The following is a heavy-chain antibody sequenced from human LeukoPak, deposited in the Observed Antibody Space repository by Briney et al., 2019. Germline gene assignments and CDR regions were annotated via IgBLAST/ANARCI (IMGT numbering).Heavy chain of an antibody. Sequence: PSETLSLTCTVSGGSISSGGYYWSWVRQPPGKGLEWIGYIYHSGSTYYNPSLKSRVTISVDRSKSQFSLKLSSVTAADTAVYYCARDAKYCSSISCPRRGAFDIWGQGTMVTVSS. J-gene: IGHJ3*02. V-gene: IGHV4-30-2*01. CDR1: GGSISSGGYY. D-gene: IGHD2-2*01. CDR3: ARDAKYCSSISCPRRGAFDI. CDR2: IYHSGST.